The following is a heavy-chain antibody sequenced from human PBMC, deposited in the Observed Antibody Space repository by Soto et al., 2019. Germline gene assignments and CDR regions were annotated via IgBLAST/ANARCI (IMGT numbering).Heavy chain of an antibody. J-gene: IGHJ6*02. Sequence: QVQLVESGGGVVQPGRSLRLSCAASGFTFSSYAMHWVRQAPGKGLEWVAVISYYGSNKYYADSVKGRFTISRDNSKNTLSLQMTSLRAEDTAVYYCARALLYSSSRGEGMDVWGQGNTVTVSS. CDR3: ARALLYSSSRGEGMDV. D-gene: IGHD6-13*01. CDR1: GFTFSSYA. V-gene: IGHV3-30-3*01. CDR2: ISYYGSNK.